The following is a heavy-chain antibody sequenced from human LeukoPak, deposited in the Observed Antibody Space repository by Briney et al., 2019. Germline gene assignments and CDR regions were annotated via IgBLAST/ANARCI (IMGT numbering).Heavy chain of an antibody. CDR2: IYYSGST. CDR1: GGSISSSSYY. D-gene: IGHD2-2*01. V-gene: IGHV4-39*01. Sequence: PSETLSLTCTVSGGSISSSSYYWGWIRQPPGKGLEWIGSIYYSGSTYYNPSLKSRVTISVDTSKNQFSLKLSSVTAADTAVYYCARGQGDIVVVPAARHWGQGTLVTVSS. J-gene: IGHJ4*02. CDR3: ARGQGDIVVVPAARH.